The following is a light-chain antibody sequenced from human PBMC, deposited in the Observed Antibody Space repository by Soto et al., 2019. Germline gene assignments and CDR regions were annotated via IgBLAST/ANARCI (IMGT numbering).Light chain of an antibody. Sequence: EIVLTQSPATLSLSPGDRATLSCRASQSVSSSYLAWYQQKPGQAPRLLIYGASTRATGIPDRFSGSGSGTDFTLTISRVEPEDFAVYFCQKYGTSPWTFGQGTKVEI. CDR3: QKYGTSPWT. J-gene: IGKJ1*01. CDR1: QSVSSSY. CDR2: GAS. V-gene: IGKV3-20*01.